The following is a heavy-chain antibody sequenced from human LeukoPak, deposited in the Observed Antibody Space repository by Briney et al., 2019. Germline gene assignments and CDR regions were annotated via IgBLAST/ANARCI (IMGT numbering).Heavy chain of an antibody. J-gene: IGHJ3*02. Sequence: SETLSLTCTVSGGSISSYYWNWIRQPPGKGLEWIGYIYYSGSTNYNPSLKSRVTISVDTSKNQFSLKLTYVTAADTAVYYCVRAFDIWGQGTMVTVSS. CDR3: VRAFDI. CDR2: IYYSGST. V-gene: IGHV4-59*12. CDR1: GGSISSYY.